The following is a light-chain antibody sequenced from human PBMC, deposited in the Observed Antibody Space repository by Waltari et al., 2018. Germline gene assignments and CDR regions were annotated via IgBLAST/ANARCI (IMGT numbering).Light chain of an antibody. J-gene: IGLJ3*02. CDR1: GPNIGARFA. CDR3: ASWDDSLNGHWV. Sequence: QSVLTQAPSMSGAPGQRVPISCPWSGPNIGARFAVLSSQQLPRAAPKLLIYGSTSRPLGGPDRFSASKTGTSASLAISGLQSEDEADYFCASWDDSLNGHWVFGGGTKVTVL. V-gene: IGLV1-40*01. CDR2: GST.